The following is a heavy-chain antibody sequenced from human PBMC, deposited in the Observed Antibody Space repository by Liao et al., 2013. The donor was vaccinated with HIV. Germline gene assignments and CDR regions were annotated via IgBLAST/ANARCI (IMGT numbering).Heavy chain of an antibody. Sequence: QVQLQQWGAGLLKPSETLSLTCAVYGGSFSGYYWSWIRQPPGKGLEWIGEINHSGSTNYNPSLKSRVTISVDTSKNQFSLKLSSVTAADTAVYYCARESYSGYDYYFDYWGQGTLVTVSS. CDR1: GGSFSGYY. D-gene: IGHD5-12*01. CDR2: INHSGST. V-gene: IGHV4-34*01. J-gene: IGHJ4*02. CDR3: ARESYSGYDYYFDY.